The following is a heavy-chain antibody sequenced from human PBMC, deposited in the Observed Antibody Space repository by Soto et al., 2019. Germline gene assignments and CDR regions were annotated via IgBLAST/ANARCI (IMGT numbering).Heavy chain of an antibody. CDR2: LYWDEDK. V-gene: IGHV2-5*02. J-gene: IGHJ5*02. CDR1: GFSFSTTGAG. CDR3: VSGSFPNWFDP. D-gene: IGHD3-10*01. Sequence: QITLKESGPTLVKPTQTLALTCTFSGFSFSTTGAGVGWIRQPPGKALEWLALLYWDEDKRYSPSLKNRLTITRDTSRNQVVMTMPNMDPVDTATYYCVSGSFPNWFDPWGQGMLVTVSS.